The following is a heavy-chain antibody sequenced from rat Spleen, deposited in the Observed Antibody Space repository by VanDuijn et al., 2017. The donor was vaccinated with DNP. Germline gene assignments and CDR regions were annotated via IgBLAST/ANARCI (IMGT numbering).Heavy chain of an antibody. CDR3: VRWNSGHFDY. CDR1: GFTFSDYY. D-gene: IGHD4-3*01. CDR2: ISTGRGNT. V-gene: IGHV5-25*01. Sequence: EVQLVESGGGLVQPGRSLKLSCAASGFTFSDYYMAWVRQAPTKGLEWVASISTGRGNTYYRDSVKGRFTISRDNAKSTLYLQMNSLRSEDMATYYCVRWNSGHFDYWGQGVMVTVSS. J-gene: IGHJ2*01.